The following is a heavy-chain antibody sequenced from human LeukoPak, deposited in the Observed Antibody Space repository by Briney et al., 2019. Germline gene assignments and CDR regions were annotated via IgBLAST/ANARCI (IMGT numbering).Heavy chain of an antibody. D-gene: IGHD2-2*01. V-gene: IGHV4-34*01. CDR2: INHSGST. J-gene: IGHJ4*02. CDR3: ARGRQIYHYCSSTSCSPPYFDY. Sequence: SEPLSLTCAVYGGSFSGYYWRWIRQPPGKGLEWIGEINHSGSTNYNPSLKSRVTISVDTSKNQFSLKLSSATAADTAVYYCARGRQIYHYCSSTSCSPPYFDYWGQGTLVTVSS. CDR1: GGSFSGYY.